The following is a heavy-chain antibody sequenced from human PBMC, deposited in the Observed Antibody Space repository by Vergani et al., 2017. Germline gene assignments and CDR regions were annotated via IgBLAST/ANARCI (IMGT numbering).Heavy chain of an antibody. J-gene: IGHJ6*02. CDR3: ASRPVVTPGYYYYGMDV. CDR1: GYTFTSYG. Sequence: QVQLVQSGAEVKKPGASVKVSCKASGYTFTSYGISWVRQAPGQGLEWMGGIIPIFGTANYAQKFQGRVTITADESTSTAYMELSSLRSEDTAVYYCASRPVVTPGYYYYGMDVWGQGTTVTVSS. D-gene: IGHD4-23*01. V-gene: IGHV1-69*13. CDR2: IIPIFGTA.